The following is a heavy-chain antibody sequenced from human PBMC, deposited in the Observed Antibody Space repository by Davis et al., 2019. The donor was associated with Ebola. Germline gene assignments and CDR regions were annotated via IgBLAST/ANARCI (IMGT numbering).Heavy chain of an antibody. CDR3: ARTAKTSVSDSGLGYTYFDP. D-gene: IGHD1-1*01. V-gene: IGHV4-34*01. J-gene: IGHJ5*02. CDR1: GGSISDYV. Sequence: SETLSLTCAVYGGSISDYVWSWIRRSPGKGLEWIGKISHGGVSDYNPSLRSRVNISVDTSRDQFSLKMNPVTAADTAVYYCARTAKTSVSDSGLGYTYFDPWSQGTLVTVSS. CDR2: ISHGGVS.